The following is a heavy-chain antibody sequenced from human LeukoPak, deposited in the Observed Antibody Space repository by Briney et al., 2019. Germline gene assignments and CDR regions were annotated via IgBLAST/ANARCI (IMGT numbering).Heavy chain of an antibody. CDR1: GYQFTSYW. J-gene: IGHJ4*02. D-gene: IGHD2-8*01. Sequence: GESLQISCKASGYQFTSYWIAWVRQMPGHGLEWMGSLYPLDFDKTYSPSFQGQVTMSADRSINTAYLQWSSLKAPDTALYYCVRQIIVPGTSQLRTFDAWGQGTQVSVSS. CDR3: VRQIIVPGTSQLRTFDA. CDR2: LYPLDFDK. V-gene: IGHV5-51*01.